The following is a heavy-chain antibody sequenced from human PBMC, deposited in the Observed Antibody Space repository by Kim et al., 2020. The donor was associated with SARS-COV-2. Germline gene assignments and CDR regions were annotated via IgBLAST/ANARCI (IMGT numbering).Heavy chain of an antibody. CDR3: AGDLASRGGSYYDGVPYPLNDCWFFDL. V-gene: IGHV4-39*07. D-gene: IGHD1-26*01. CDR1: GGSTMRFSYC. Sequence: SETLSLTCIISGGSTMRFSYCWGWIRQPPGKGLEWIGNVCDGGKTYYNPSLKSRVTISEDTSEKHFSLSLNSVTAADSAVYYCAGDLASRGGSYYDGVPYPLNDCWFFDLWGRGTLVTVSS. CDR2: VCDGGKT. J-gene: IGHJ2*01.